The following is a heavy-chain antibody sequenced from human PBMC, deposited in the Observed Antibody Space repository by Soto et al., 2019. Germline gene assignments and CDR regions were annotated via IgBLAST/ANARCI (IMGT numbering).Heavy chain of an antibody. CDR1: GFIFSGSA. CDR3: TNGKIV. V-gene: IGHV3-73*02. D-gene: IGHD1-26*01. J-gene: IGHJ3*01. CDR2: IRSKANNYAT. Sequence: EVQLVESGGGLVQPGGSLKLSCAASGFIFSGSAMHWVRQASGKGLEWVGRIRSKANNYATAYTESVKGMVTISRDDSKNTVYLQMNSLKTEDTAVYFCTNGKIVWGQGIMVTVSS.